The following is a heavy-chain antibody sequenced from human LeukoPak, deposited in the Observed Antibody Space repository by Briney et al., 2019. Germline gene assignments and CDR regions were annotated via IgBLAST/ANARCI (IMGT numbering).Heavy chain of an antibody. CDR3: ARDDDTSGHYSYFGY. CDR1: AFTFSHFG. J-gene: IGHJ4*02. Sequence: PGRSLRLSCAGSAFTFSHFGINWVRRAPGKGLEWVSGIWHDGSKEYYAESVKGRFTVSRDNSKKTVYLQMNSLRAEDTAVYYCARDDDTSGHYSYFGYWGQGTLVTVSS. CDR2: IWHDGSKE. V-gene: IGHV3-33*01. D-gene: IGHD3-22*01.